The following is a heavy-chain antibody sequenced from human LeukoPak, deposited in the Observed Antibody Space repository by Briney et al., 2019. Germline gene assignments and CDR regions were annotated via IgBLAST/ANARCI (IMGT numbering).Heavy chain of an antibody. CDR3: ARGRRDDFWSGYSLYYFDY. Sequence: SETLSLTCGVYGGSFSGYYWSWIRQPPGKGLEWIGEVNHSGSTNYNPSLKSRVSISVDTSKNQFSLRLNSVTAADTAVYYCARGRRDDFWSGYSLYYFDYWGQGTLVTVSS. CDR1: GGSFSGYY. CDR2: VNHSGST. D-gene: IGHD3-3*01. J-gene: IGHJ4*02. V-gene: IGHV4-34*01.